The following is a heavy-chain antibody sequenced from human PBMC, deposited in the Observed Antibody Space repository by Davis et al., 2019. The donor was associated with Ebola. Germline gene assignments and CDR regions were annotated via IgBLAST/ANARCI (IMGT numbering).Heavy chain of an antibody. CDR1: GYTFTGYY. J-gene: IGHJ6*02. Sequence: ASVKVSCKASGYTFTGYYMHWVRQAPGQGLEWMGWINPNSGGTNYAQKFQGWVTMTRDTSISTAYMELSRLRSDDTAVYYCARSDFGDPEWPPDVWGQGTTVTVSS. CDR3: ARSDFGDPEWPPDV. CDR2: INPNSGGT. V-gene: IGHV1-2*04. D-gene: IGHD3-16*01.